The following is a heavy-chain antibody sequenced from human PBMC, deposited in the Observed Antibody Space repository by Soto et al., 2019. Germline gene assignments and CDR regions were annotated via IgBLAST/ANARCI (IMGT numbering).Heavy chain of an antibody. V-gene: IGHV3-7*01. J-gene: IGHJ4*02. CDR3: VRYGSTGWHFDS. D-gene: IGHD6-19*01. Sequence: GGSLRLSCEASGFTLSSYWMSWIRQAPGKGLEWVANTRQDGGQSYLVNSVQGRFTISRDNAKNSVYLQMNSLRAEDTAVYYCVRYGSTGWHFDSWGQGTLVTASS. CDR2: TRQDGGQS. CDR1: GFTLSSYW.